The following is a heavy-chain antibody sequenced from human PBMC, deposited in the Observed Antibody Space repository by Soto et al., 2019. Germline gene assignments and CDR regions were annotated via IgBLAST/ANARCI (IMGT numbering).Heavy chain of an antibody. J-gene: IGHJ6*03. D-gene: IGHD3-10*01. CDR2: INHSGST. CDR3: ARGGPPSGVRYVLLWFGELPPTGYYYYYMDV. V-gene: IGHV4-34*01. Sequence: PSETLSLTCAGYGGSFSGYYCSWIRQPPGKGLEWIGEINHSGSTNYNPSLKSRVTISVDTSKNKFSLKLSSVTAADTAVYYCARGGPPSGVRYVLLWFGELPPTGYYYYYMDVWGKGTTVTVSS. CDR1: GGSFSGYY.